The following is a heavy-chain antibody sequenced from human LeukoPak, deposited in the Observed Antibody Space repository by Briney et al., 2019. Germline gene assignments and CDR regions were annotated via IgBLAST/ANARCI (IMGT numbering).Heavy chain of an antibody. CDR2: IHPNTGNP. J-gene: IGHJ4*02. Sequence: GASVKVSCKASGGTFSSYAISWVRQAPGQGLEWMGWIHPNTGNPTYAQGFTGRFVFSLDTSVSTAYLQISSLKAEDTAVYYCARDTGFSMVRGILFWGQGTLVTVSS. CDR1: GGTFSSYA. D-gene: IGHD3-10*01. CDR3: ARDTGFSMVRGILF. V-gene: IGHV7-4-1*02.